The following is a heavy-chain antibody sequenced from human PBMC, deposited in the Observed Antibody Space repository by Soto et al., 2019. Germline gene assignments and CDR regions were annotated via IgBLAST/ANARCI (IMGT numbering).Heavy chain of an antibody. CDR3: ARARDGYNYLDY. Sequence: LRLSCAASGFTFSSYTMHWVRQAPGKGLEWVAVISYDGSSKYFADSVKGRFTISRDNSKSTLYLQMNSLRAEDTAVYYCARARDGYNYLDYWGQGTLVTVSS. V-gene: IGHV3-30-3*01. J-gene: IGHJ4*02. CDR1: GFTFSSYT. CDR2: ISYDGSSK. D-gene: IGHD5-12*01.